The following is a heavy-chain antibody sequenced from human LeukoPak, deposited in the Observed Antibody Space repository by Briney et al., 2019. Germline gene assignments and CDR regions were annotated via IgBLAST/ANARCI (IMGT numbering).Heavy chain of an antibody. V-gene: IGHV3-9*01. CDR1: GFTFDDYA. CDR2: LTWNSGSI. J-gene: IGHJ3*02. CDR3: ARVQVAGDAFDI. D-gene: IGHD2-15*01. Sequence: GGSLRLSCAASGFTFDDYAMHWVRQAPGKGLEWVSSLTWNSGSIAYAGSVKGRFTISRDNAKNSLYLQMNSLRAEDTALYYCARVQVAGDAFDIWGQGTMVTVSS.